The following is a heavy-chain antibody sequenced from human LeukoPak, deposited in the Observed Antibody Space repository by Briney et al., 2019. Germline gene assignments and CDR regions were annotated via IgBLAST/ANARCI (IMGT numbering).Heavy chain of an antibody. Sequence: SSETLSLTCAVYGGSFSGYYWSWIRQPPGKGLEWIGYIYYSGSTNYNPSLKSRVTISVDTSKNQFSLKLSSVTAADTAVYYCARHYPEEKHYDFWGGPDYWGQGTLVTVSS. CDR2: IYYSGST. J-gene: IGHJ4*02. CDR3: ARHYPEEKHYDFWGGPDY. V-gene: IGHV4-59*08. D-gene: IGHD3-3*01. CDR1: GGSFSGYY.